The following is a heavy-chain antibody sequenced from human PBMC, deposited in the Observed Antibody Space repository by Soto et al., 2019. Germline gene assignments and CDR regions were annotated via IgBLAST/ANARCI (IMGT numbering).Heavy chain of an antibody. J-gene: IGHJ4*02. CDR2: ISGSSSDT. CDR1: GFTFSDYY. D-gene: IGHD6-13*01. CDR3: ATSSSWPY. Sequence: GGSLRLSCAASGFTFSDYYMNWIRQAPGKGLEWVSYISGSSSDTKYADSVKGRFTISRDNAKNSLYLQMNSLRAEDTAVYYCATSSSWPYWGQGTLVTVSS. V-gene: IGHV3-11*06.